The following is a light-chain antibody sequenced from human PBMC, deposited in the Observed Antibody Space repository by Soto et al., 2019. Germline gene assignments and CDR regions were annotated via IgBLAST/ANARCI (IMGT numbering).Light chain of an antibody. CDR2: DVS. V-gene: IGLV2-14*01. CDR3: SSYTSSSSVV. CDR1: SSDVGGYNY. Sequence: QPVLTQPASVSGSPGQSITISCTGTSSDVGGYNYVSWYQQHPGKAPKLTIYDVSNRPSGVSNRFSGSKSGNTASLTISGLQAEDEADYYCSSYTSSSSVVFGGGTKLTVL. J-gene: IGLJ2*01.